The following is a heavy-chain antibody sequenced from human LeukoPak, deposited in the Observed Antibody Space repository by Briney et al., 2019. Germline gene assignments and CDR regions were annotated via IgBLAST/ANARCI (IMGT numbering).Heavy chain of an antibody. CDR2: IIPIFGTA. J-gene: IGHJ6*02. D-gene: IGHD3-3*01. Sequence: SVKVSCKASGYTFSSYAISWVRQAPGQGLEWMGGIIPIFGTANYAQKFQGRVTITADESTSTAYMELSSLRSEDTAVYYCARDEMYYDFWSGYYTNYYGMDVWGQGTTVTVSS. V-gene: IGHV1-69*13. CDR1: GYTFSSYA. CDR3: ARDEMYYDFWSGYYTNYYGMDV.